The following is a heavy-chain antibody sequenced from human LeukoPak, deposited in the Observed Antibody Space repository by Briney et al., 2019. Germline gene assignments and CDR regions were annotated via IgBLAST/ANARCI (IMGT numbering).Heavy chain of an antibody. CDR3: AKVVSWPFDI. CDR1: GFTFDDYA. D-gene: IGHD1-14*01. CDR2: VNWNGGTI. Sequence: GGSLRLSCAASGFTFDDYAMHWVRQAPGKGLEWVSGVNWNGGTIGYADSVKGRFTISRDNAKNSLYLQMNSLRAEDTALYYCAKVVSWPFDIWGQGTMVTVSS. J-gene: IGHJ3*02. V-gene: IGHV3-9*01.